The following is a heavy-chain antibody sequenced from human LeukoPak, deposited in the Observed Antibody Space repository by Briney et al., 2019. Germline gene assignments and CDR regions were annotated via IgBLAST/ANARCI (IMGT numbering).Heavy chain of an antibody. V-gene: IGHV4-34*01. J-gene: IGHJ5*02. CDR3: ARVVRLGYCSSTSCYIPSRFDP. CDR1: GGSFSGYY. CDR2: INHSGST. Sequence: SETLSLTCAVYGGSFSGYYWSWIRQPPGKGLEWIGEINHSGSTNYNPSLKSRVTISVDTSKNQFSLKLSSVTAADTAVYYCARVVRLGYCSSTSCYIPSRFDPWGQGTLVTVSS. D-gene: IGHD2-2*02.